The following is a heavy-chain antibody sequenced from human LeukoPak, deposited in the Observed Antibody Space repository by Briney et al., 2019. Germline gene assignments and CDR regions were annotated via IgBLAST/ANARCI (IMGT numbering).Heavy chain of an antibody. J-gene: IGHJ5*02. CDR1: GGSISSGDYY. V-gene: IGHV4-30-4*08. D-gene: IGHD2-8*01. Sequence: SSQTLSLTCTVSGGSISSGDYYWSWIRQPPGKGLEWIGYIYYSGSTYYNPSLKSRVTISVDTSKNQFSLKLSSVTAADTAVYYCARHNLMVYAKTFDPWGQGTLVTVSS. CDR2: IYYSGST. CDR3: ARHNLMVYAKTFDP.